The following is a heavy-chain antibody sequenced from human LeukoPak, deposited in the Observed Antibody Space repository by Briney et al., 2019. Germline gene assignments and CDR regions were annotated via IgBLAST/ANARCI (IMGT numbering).Heavy chain of an antibody. Sequence: SETLSLTCTVSGGSISSYYWSWIRQPPGKGLEWIGYIHYSGSTHYNPSLKSRVTISVDTSKNQVSLKLRSVTAADTAVYYCARAEYDKGFGNDYWGQGTLVTVSS. CDR1: GGSISSYY. J-gene: IGHJ4*02. D-gene: IGHD3-22*01. CDR2: IHYSGST. CDR3: ARAEYDKGFGNDY. V-gene: IGHV4-59*12.